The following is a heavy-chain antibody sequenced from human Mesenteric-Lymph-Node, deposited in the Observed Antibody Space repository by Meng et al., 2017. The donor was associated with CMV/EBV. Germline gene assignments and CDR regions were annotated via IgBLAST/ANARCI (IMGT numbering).Heavy chain of an antibody. J-gene: IGHJ4*02. V-gene: IGHV4-61*05. CDR3: TRGNWKYVDS. Sequence: SETLSLTCTVSGGSISSSSYYWGWIRQPPGKGLEWIGYIYYSEATNYNPSLKSRVTISVDTSKNQFSLKLSSMTAADTAMYYCTRGNWKYVDSWGQGTLVTVSS. D-gene: IGHD1-7*01. CDR2: IYYSEAT. CDR1: GGSISSSSYY.